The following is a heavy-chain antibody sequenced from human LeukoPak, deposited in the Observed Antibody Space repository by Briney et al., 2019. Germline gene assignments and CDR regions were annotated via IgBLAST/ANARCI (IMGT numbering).Heavy chain of an antibody. D-gene: IGHD3-22*01. V-gene: IGHV3-30*02. CDR3: AKDRPIVVLITTDFDY. Sequence: PGGSLRLSCAASGFTFSSYGMHWVRQAPGKGLEWVASIRYDGSNKYYADSVKGRFTISRDNSKNTLYLQMNSLRAEDTAVYYCAKDRPIVVLITTDFDYWGQGTLVTVSS. CDR1: GFTFSSYG. CDR2: IRYDGSNK. J-gene: IGHJ4*02.